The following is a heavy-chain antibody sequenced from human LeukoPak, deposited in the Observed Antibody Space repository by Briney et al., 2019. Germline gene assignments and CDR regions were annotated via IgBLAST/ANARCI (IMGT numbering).Heavy chain of an antibody. J-gene: IGHJ4*02. CDR2: INHSGST. D-gene: IGHD3-22*01. CDR1: GGSFSGYY. CDR3: ARGSDDDSSGYPFDY. V-gene: IGHV4-34*01. Sequence: PSETLSLTCAVYGGSFSGYYWSWIRQPPGKGLEWIGEINHSGSTNYNPSLKSRVTISVDTSKNQFSLKLSSVTAADTAVYYCARGSDDDSSGYPFDYWGQGTLVTVSS.